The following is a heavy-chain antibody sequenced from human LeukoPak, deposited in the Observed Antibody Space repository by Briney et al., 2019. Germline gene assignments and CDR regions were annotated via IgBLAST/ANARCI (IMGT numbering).Heavy chain of an antibody. J-gene: IGHJ4*02. D-gene: IGHD3-22*01. V-gene: IGHV3-23*01. Sequence: GGSLRLSCAASGFTFSNYAMSWVRQAPGKGLECVSAISGSGGSTYYADSVKGRFTVSRDHSKDTLHVQMNSLRAEDTAVYYCARGGYYDSSGYYHFDYWGQGTLVTVSS. CDR3: ARGGYYDSSGYYHFDY. CDR2: ISGSGGST. CDR1: GFTFSNYA.